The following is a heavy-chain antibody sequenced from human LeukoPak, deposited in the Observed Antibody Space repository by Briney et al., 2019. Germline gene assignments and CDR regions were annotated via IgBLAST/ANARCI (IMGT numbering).Heavy chain of an antibody. J-gene: IGHJ6*03. CDR1: GFTFSTYG. Sequence: GGSLRLSCAASGFTFSTYGMHWVRQAPGKGLEWVAFIRYDGSNKYCADSVKGRFTISRDNSKNTLYLQMNSLRAEDTAIYYCAKVYCSSTSCYTNGKYYMAVWGKGTTVTVSS. CDR3: AKVYCSSTSCYTNGKYYMAV. V-gene: IGHV3-30*02. D-gene: IGHD2-2*02. CDR2: IRYDGSNK.